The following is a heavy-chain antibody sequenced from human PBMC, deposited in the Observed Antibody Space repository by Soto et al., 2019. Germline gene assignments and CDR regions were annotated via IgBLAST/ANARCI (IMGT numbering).Heavy chain of an antibody. V-gene: IGHV1-18*04. D-gene: IGHD3-3*01. CDR3: ARDTFLEWLLAPNYYGMDV. J-gene: IGHJ6*02. CDR1: GYTFTSYG. Sequence: ASVKVSCKASGYTFTSYGISWVRQAPGQGLEWMGWISAYNGNTNHAQKLQGRVTMTTDTSTSTAYMELRSLRSDDTAVYYCARDTFLEWLLAPNYYGMDVWGQGTTVTVSS. CDR2: ISAYNGNT.